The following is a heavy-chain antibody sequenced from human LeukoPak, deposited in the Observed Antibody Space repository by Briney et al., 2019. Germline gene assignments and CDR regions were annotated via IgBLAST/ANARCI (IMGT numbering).Heavy chain of an antibody. CDR3: AREGWELQGRWFDP. CDR1: GGSFSGYY. CDR2: INHSGST. J-gene: IGHJ5*02. V-gene: IGHV4-34*01. D-gene: IGHD1-26*01. Sequence: SETLSLTCAVYGGSFSGYYWSWIRQPPGKGLEWIGEINHSGSTNYNPSLKSRVTISVDTSKNQFSLKLSSVTAADTAVYYCAREGWELQGRWFDPWGQGTLVTVSS.